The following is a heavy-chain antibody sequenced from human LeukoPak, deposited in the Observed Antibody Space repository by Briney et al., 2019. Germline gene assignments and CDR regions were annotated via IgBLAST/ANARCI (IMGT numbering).Heavy chain of an antibody. CDR2: IYTSGST. Sequence: SETLSLTCAVYGESFSGYFWSWIRQPAGKGLEWIGRIYTSGSTNYNPSLKSRVTMSVDTSKNQFSLKLSSVTAADTAVYYCARSRTFRYYFDYWGQGTLVTVSS. V-gene: IGHV4-59*10. D-gene: IGHD2/OR15-2a*01. CDR3: ARSRTFRYYFDY. CDR1: GESFSGYF. J-gene: IGHJ4*02.